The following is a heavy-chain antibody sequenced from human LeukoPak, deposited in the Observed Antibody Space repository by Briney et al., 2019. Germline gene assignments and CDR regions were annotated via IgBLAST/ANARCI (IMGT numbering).Heavy chain of an antibody. CDR2: INSDGSST. V-gene: IGHV3-74*01. J-gene: IGHJ4*02. CDR1: GFTFSSYW. Sequence: GGSLRLSCAASGFTFSSYWMHWVRQAPGKGLVWVSRINSDGSSTSYADSVKGRFTISRDNAKNTLYLQMNSLRAEDTAVYYCAREGSHYSYGYNYWGQGTLVTVSS. D-gene: IGHD5-18*01. CDR3: AREGSHYSYGYNY.